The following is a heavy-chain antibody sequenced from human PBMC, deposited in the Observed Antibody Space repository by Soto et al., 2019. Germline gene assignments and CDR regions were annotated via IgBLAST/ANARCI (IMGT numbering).Heavy chain of an antibody. CDR1: GGSISSGGYS. Sequence: SETLSLTCAVSGGSISSGGYSWGWIRQPPGKGLEWIGYIYHSGSTYYNPSLKSRVTISVDRSKNQFSLKLSSVTAADTAVYYCARGGDIMITFGGVIVPTPDAFDIWGQGTMVTVSS. D-gene: IGHD3-16*02. V-gene: IGHV4-30-2*01. J-gene: IGHJ3*02. CDR3: ARGGDIMITFGGVIVPTPDAFDI. CDR2: IYHSGST.